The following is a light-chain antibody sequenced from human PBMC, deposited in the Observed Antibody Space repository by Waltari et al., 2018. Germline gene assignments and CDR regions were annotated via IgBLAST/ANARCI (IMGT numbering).Light chain of an antibody. CDR1: QRVSTN. CDR3: QQYNNWPPYI. CDR2: GAS. Sequence: ETVMTQSPTTLSLSPGERAPLPCRASQRVSTNLAWYQQRPGQAPRLLIYGASIRATGVPARFSGRGAGTEFTLTISSLQSEDFAVYYCQQYNNWPPYIFGQGSQLEI. J-gene: IGKJ2*01. V-gene: IGKV3-15*01.